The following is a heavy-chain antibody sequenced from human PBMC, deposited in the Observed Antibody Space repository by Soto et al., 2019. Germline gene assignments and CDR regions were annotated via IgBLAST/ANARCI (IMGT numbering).Heavy chain of an antibody. CDR1: GFTFSSYA. J-gene: IGHJ4*02. CDR2: ISGSGGST. D-gene: IGHD3-22*01. V-gene: IGHV3-23*01. Sequence: GGSLRLSCAASGFTFSSYAMSWVRQAPGKGLEWVSAISGSGGSTYYADSVKGRFTISRDNSKNTLYLQMNSLRAEDTAVYYCAKDLRYYYDSSGYSSEWYYFDYWGQGTLVTVSS. CDR3: AKDLRYYYDSSGYSSEWYYFDY.